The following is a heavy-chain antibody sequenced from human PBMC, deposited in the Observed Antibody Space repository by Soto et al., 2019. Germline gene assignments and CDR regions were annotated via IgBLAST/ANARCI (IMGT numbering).Heavy chain of an antibody. J-gene: IGHJ6*02. CDR2: INHRGSW. V-gene: IGHV4-31*03. CDR1: GGSMTSGDQY. D-gene: IGHD1-1*01. CDR3: ARELPQRQGRNMDV. Sequence: QVQLQESGPGLVKPSQTLSLTCTVTGGSMTSGDQYWTWIRHRPGEGLQRCGYINHRGSWYYNPSRKSRVSMSVDPSKNPFSLNLSSVTAAGTAVYYCARELPQRQGRNMDVWGQGTTVTVSS.